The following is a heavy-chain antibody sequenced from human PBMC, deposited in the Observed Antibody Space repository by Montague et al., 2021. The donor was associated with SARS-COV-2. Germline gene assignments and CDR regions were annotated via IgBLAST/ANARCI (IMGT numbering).Heavy chain of an antibody. CDR1: SGSITRKYY. Sequence: SETLSLTCTVSSGSITRKYYWGWIRQPPVKGLAWARNIEYSGTTFIHPXXESRVAISVDASKNQFSLNSNSVTAADTAVYYCARPLVRGVPKAFDIWGQGALIIISS. D-gene: IGHD3-10*01. J-gene: IGHJ3*02. V-gene: IGHV4-39*01. CDR2: IEYSGTT. CDR3: ARPLVRGVPKAFDI.